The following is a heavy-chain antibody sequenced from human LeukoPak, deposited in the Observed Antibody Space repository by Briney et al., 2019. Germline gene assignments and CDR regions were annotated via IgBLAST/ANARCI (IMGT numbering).Heavy chain of an antibody. CDR1: GGSISSYY. J-gene: IGHJ6*03. V-gene: IGHV4-59*01. Sequence: SETLSLTCTVSGGSISSYYWSWIRQPPGKGLEWIGYSYYSGSTKYNPSLKSRVTISVDTSKNQLSLKLSSVTAADTAVYYCARLTTTHHRWSYYYYMDVWGKGTTVTVSS. CDR2: SYYSGST. D-gene: IGHD4-11*01. CDR3: ARLTTTHHRWSYYYYMDV.